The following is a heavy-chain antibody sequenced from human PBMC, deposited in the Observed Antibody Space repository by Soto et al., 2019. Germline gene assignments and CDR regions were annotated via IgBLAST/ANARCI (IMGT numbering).Heavy chain of an antibody. CDR1: GGSISNHN. D-gene: IGHD3-22*01. CDR2: IRDDGST. J-gene: IGHJ3*02. CDR3: AKDLSSNDYDSRDDGFDI. Sequence: SETLSLTCSDSGGSISNHNWGWIRLPPGKGLEWIGYIRDDGSTSYNPSLSSRVTMSLDTSKKEFSLKLTSVTAADTAIYYCAKDLSSNDYDSRDDGFDIWGQGTMVTV. V-gene: IGHV4-59*11.